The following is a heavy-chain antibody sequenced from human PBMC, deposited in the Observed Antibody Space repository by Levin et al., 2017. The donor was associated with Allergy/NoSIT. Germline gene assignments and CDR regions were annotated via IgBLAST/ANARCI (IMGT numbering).Heavy chain of an antibody. V-gene: IGHV4-59*08. J-gene: IGHJ3*02. CDR3: ARGYTYGFAHAFDI. D-gene: IGHD5-18*01. CDR1: GGSISSYY. CDR2: IYYSGST. Sequence: KASETLSLTCTVSGGSISSYYWSWIRQPPGKGLEWIGYIYYSGSTNYNPSLKSRVTISVDTSKNQFSLKLSSVTAADTAVYYCARGYTYGFAHAFDIWGQGTMVTVSS.